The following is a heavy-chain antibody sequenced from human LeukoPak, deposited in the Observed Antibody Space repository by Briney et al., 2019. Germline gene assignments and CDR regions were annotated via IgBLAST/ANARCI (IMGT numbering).Heavy chain of an antibody. J-gene: IGHJ4*02. CDR2: LIENGATT. CDR1: GFTFRSHA. D-gene: IGHD2-21*01. CDR3: VKDYQAGNSPAFGDC. Sequence: GGSLRLSCAASGFTFRSHAMSWVRQAPGKGLQFVSGLIENGATTYYADSVKGRFTISRDNSRSTVYLQMTSLRAEDTAVYYCVKDYQAGNSPAFGDCWGQGTLVTVSS. V-gene: IGHV3-23*01.